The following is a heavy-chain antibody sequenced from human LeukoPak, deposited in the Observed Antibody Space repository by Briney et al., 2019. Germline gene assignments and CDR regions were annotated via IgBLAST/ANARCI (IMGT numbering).Heavy chain of an antibody. CDR3: AREWYDILTGYQGFQLDY. J-gene: IGHJ4*02. D-gene: IGHD3-9*01. CDR2: IIPRLDIA. Sequence: ASVKVSCKASGGTFSSYAISWVRQAPGQGLEWMGRIIPRLDIANSAQSFQGRATITADKSTSTAYMELSSLRSDDTAVYYCAREWYDILTGYQGFQLDYWGQGSLVTVSS. V-gene: IGHV1-69*04. CDR1: GGTFSSYA.